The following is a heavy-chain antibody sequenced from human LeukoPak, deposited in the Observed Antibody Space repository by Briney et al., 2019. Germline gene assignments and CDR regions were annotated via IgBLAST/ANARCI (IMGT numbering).Heavy chain of an antibody. J-gene: IGHJ3*02. CDR3: ANRGVPGSHALDI. CDR1: GLTFSSYG. CDR2: ILYDGINK. Sequence: PGGSLRLSCAASGLTFSSYGIHCVRQAPGKGLEWVALILYDGINKYYADSVKGRFTISRDNSKNTLYLQMNSLTAEDPAVYYCANRGVPGSHALDIWGQGTMVTVSS. V-gene: IGHV3-30*18. D-gene: IGHD3-10*01.